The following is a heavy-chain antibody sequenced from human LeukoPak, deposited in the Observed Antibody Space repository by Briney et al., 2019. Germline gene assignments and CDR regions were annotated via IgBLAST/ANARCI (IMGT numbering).Heavy chain of an antibody. CDR1: GFTVSSNY. Sequence: GGSLRLYCAASGFTVSSNYMSWLRQAPGKGLEWVSVIYSGGSTYYADSVKGRFTISRDNSKNTLYLQMNRLRAEDTAVYYCAREYSYGRAYWGQGTLVTVSS. CDR3: AREYSYGRAY. D-gene: IGHD5-18*01. J-gene: IGHJ4*02. V-gene: IGHV3-53*01. CDR2: IYSGGST.